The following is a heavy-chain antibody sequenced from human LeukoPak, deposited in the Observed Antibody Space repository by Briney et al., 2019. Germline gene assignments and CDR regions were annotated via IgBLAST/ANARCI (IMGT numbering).Heavy chain of an antibody. Sequence: PSQTLSLTCTVSDGSTSSGDYYWSWIRQPPGKGLEWIGYIYYSGSTYYNPSLKSRVTISVDTSKNQFSLKLSSVTAADTAVYYCARGGMTTEGTFDYWGQGTLVTVSS. D-gene: IGHD4-17*01. CDR2: IYYSGST. V-gene: IGHV4-30-4*08. CDR3: ARGGMTTEGTFDY. CDR1: DGSTSSGDYY. J-gene: IGHJ4*02.